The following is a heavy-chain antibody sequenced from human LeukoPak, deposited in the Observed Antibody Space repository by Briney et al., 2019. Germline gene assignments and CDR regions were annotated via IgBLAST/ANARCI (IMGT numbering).Heavy chain of an antibody. CDR2: ISAYNGNT. J-gene: IGHJ6*02. CDR3: ARDGYCGGGSCYPPERFYYYYGMDV. Sequence: GASVKVSCKASGYTFTSYAMHWVRQAPGQRLEWMGWISAYNGNTNYAQKLQGRVTMTTDTSTSTAYMELRSLRSDDTAVYYCARDGYCGGGSCYPPERFYYYYGMDVWGQGTTVTVSS. V-gene: IGHV1-18*01. D-gene: IGHD2-15*01. CDR1: GYTFTSYA.